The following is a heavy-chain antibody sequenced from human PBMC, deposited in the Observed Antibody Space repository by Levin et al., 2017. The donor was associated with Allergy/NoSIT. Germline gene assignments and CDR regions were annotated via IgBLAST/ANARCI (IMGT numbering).Heavy chain of an antibody. CDR2: ISSNGGST. Sequence: GGSLRLSCAASGFTFSSYAMHWVRQAPGKGLEYVSAISSNGGSTYYANSVKGRFTISRDNSKNTLYLQMGSLRAEDMAVYYCARMTPGYVNAFDIWGQGTMVTVSS. J-gene: IGHJ3*02. CDR1: GFTFSSYA. V-gene: IGHV3-64*01. CDR3: ARMTPGYVNAFDI. D-gene: IGHD4-17*01.